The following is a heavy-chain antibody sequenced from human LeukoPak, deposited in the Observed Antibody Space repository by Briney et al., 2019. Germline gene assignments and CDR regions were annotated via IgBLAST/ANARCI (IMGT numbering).Heavy chain of an antibody. CDR2: IKQDGSEK. D-gene: IGHD1-26*01. CDR1: GFTFSSYW. CDR3: AKRGVGAAFDY. J-gene: IGHJ4*02. Sequence: PGGSLRLSCAASGFTFSSYWMSWVRQAPGKGLEWVANIKQDGSEKYYVASVKGRFTISRDNAKNSLYLQMNSLRVEDTAVYYCAKRGVGAAFDYWGQGTLVTVSS. V-gene: IGHV3-7*01.